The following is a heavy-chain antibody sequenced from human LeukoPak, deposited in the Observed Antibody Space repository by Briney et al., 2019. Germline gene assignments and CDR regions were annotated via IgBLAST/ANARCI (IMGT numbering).Heavy chain of an antibody. CDR3: ARDWCSSTSCLGWFDP. Sequence: PSETLSLTCTVSGGSISSTSDHWGWIRQPPGKGLEWIGNIYNSGSTDYNPSLKSRVTISVDTSKNQFSLKLNSVSAADTAVYYCARDWCSSTSCLGWFDPWGQGTLVTVSS. D-gene: IGHD2-2*01. CDR1: GGSISSTSDH. CDR2: IYNSGST. J-gene: IGHJ5*02. V-gene: IGHV4-39*07.